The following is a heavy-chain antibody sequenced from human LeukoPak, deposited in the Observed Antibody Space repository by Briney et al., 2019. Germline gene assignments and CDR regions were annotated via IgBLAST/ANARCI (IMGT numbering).Heavy chain of an antibody. CDR3: ARGHHSSGWSGYYYYYYMDV. D-gene: IGHD6-19*01. J-gene: IGHJ6*03. CDR1: GYTFTSYD. Sequence: ASVKVSCKASGYTFTSYDINWVRQATGQGLEWMGWMNPNSGNTGYAQKFQGRVTITRNTSISTAYMELSSLRSEDTAVYYCARGHHSSGWSGYYYYYYMDVWGKGTTVTVSS. CDR2: MNPNSGNT. V-gene: IGHV1-8*01.